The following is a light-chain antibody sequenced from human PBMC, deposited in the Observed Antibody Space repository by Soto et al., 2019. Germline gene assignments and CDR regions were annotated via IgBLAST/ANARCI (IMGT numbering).Light chain of an antibody. CDR2: DAS. V-gene: IGKV1-5*01. Sequence: DVQMTQSPSSLSAYVGDRVTITCRASQSISNWLAWYQQKQGKAPKLLIYDASSLESGVPSRFSGSGSGTEFTLTISSLQPDDFATYYCQQYNSYWGTFGQGTKVDI. CDR3: QQYNSYWGT. CDR1: QSISNW. J-gene: IGKJ1*01.